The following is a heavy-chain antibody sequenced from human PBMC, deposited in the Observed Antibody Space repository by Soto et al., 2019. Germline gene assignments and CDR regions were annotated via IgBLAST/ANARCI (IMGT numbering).Heavy chain of an antibody. CDR3: ARIDCTGNNCNPYYHYGMDV. J-gene: IGHJ6*02. CDR2: IWYDGSIK. D-gene: IGHD2-8*02. Sequence: GGSLRLSCAASGFTFNTYGMHWVRQIPDNGLQWVAIIWYDGSIKYYADSVKGRFTISRDNSKNTLYLQMNSLRDEDTAVYYCARIDCTGNNCNPYYHYGMDVWGQGTTVTVSS. V-gene: IGHV3-33*01. CDR1: GFTFNTYG.